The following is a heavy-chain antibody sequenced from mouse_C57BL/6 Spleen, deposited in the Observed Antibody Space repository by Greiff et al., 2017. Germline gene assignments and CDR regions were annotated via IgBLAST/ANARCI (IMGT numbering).Heavy chain of an antibody. V-gene: IGHV1-22*01. CDR3: ARWTLYYFDY. CDR1: GYTFTDYN. J-gene: IGHJ2*01. CDR2: INPNNGGT. Sequence: EVKLVESGPELVKPGASVKMSCKASGYTFTDYNMHWVKQSHGKSLEWIGYINPNNGGTSYNQKFKGKATLTVNKSSSTAYMELRSLTSEDSAVYYCARWTLYYFDYWGQGTTLTVSS.